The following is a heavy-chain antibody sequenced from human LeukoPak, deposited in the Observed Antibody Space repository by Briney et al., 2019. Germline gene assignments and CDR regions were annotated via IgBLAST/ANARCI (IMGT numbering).Heavy chain of an antibody. Sequence: GGSLRLSCAASGFTFSDYYMSWIRQAPGKGLEWVSYISSSGSTIYYADSVKGRFTISRDNAKNSLYLQMNSLRAEDTAVYYCAKDAGVVVVAARYFQHWGQGTLVTVSS. V-gene: IGHV3-11*04. CDR3: AKDAGVVVVAARYFQH. CDR1: GFTFSDYY. D-gene: IGHD2-15*01. CDR2: ISSSGSTI. J-gene: IGHJ1*01.